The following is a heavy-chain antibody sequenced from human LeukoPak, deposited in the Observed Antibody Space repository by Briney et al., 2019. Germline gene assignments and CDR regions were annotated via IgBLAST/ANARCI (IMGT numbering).Heavy chain of an antibody. V-gene: IGHV1-24*01. J-gene: IGHJ3*02. D-gene: IGHD2-15*01. CDR1: GYTLTELS. CDR3: ATLQDIVVVVARYGGAFDT. CDR2: FDPEDGET. Sequence: ASVKVSCKVSGYTLTELSMHWVRQAPGKGLEWMGGFDPEDGETIYAQKFQGRVTVTEDTSTDTAYMELSSLRSEDTAVYYCATLQDIVVVVARYGGAFDTWGQGTMVTVSS.